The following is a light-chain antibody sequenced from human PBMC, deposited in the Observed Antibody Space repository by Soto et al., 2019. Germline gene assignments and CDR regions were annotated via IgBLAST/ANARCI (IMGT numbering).Light chain of an antibody. CDR3: QQLSRYPLT. V-gene: IGKV1-9*01. Sequence: DIQMTQSPSVLSASVGDTVTITCRASHALSNYLAWYQQKPGKAPDLLIYSASTLQSGVPSRFSGSGSETEFSLTIRALQPEDFATYYCQQLSRYPLTFGGGTTVDIK. J-gene: IGKJ4*01. CDR2: SAS. CDR1: HALSNY.